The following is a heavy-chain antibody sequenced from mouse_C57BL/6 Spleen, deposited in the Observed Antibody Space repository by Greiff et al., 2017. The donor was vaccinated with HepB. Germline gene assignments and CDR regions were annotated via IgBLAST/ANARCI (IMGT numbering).Heavy chain of an antibody. Sequence: DVKLQESGPGLVKPSQSLSLTCSVTGYSITSGYYWNWIRQFPGNKLEWMGYISYDGSNNYNPSLKNRISITRDTSKNQFFLKLNSVTTEDTATYYCARDYSNSISSYYYAMDYWGQGTSVTVSS. CDR3: ARDYSNSISSYYYAMDY. V-gene: IGHV3-6*01. CDR1: GYSITSGYY. CDR2: ISYDGSN. J-gene: IGHJ4*01. D-gene: IGHD2-5*01.